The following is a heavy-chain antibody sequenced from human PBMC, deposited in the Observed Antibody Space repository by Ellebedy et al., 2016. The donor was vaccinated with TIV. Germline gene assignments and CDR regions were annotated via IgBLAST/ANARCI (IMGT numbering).Heavy chain of an antibody. Sequence: GESLKISCSASGFTFSNYAMHWVRQAPGKGLEYVSAISSNGGSTYYADPVKGRFTVSRDNSKNTLYLQMRTLRAEDTAVYYCVKGQCSGGSCYSPRFGPWGQGTLVTVSS. J-gene: IGHJ5*02. V-gene: IGHV3-64D*09. CDR3: VKGQCSGGSCYSPRFGP. CDR2: ISSNGGST. CDR1: GFTFSNYA. D-gene: IGHD2-15*01.